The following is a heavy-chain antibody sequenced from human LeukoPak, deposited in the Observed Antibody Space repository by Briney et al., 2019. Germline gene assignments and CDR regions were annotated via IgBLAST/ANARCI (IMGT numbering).Heavy chain of an antibody. CDR3: ARLGTGYSDY. D-gene: IGHD3-9*01. CDR1: GFTFSSYS. V-gene: IGHV3-21*01. J-gene: IGHJ4*02. CDR2: ISSSGSYI. Sequence: GGSLRLSCAASGFTFSSYSMNWVRQAPGKGLEWVSSISSSGSYIYYADSVKGRFTISRDNAKNSLYLQMNSLRAEDTAVYYCARLGTGYSDYWGQGTLVTVSS.